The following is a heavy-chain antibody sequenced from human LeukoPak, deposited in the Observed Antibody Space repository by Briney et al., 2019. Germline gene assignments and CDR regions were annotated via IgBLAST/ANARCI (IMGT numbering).Heavy chain of an antibody. V-gene: IGHV3-21*01. CDR1: GFTFSSYS. D-gene: IGHD3-10*01. CDR3: ARVVPWFGELLDY. Sequence: PGGSLRLSCAASGFTFSSYSMNWVRQAPGKGLEWVSSISSSSSYIYYADSVKGRFTISRDNAKNSLYLQMNSLRAEDTAVYYCARVVPWFGELLDYWGQGTLVTVSS. J-gene: IGHJ4*02. CDR2: ISSSSSYI.